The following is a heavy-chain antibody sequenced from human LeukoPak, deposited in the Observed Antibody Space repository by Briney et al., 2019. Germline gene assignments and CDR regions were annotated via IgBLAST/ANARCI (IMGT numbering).Heavy chain of an antibody. CDR3: AREMGGGSRNDAFDI. D-gene: IGHD2-15*01. V-gene: IGHV4-39*07. J-gene: IGHJ3*02. CDR2: IYYSGST. Sequence: PSETLSLTCTVSGGSISSSSYYWGWIRQPPGKGLEWIGSIYYSGSTYYNPSLKSRVTISVDTSKNQFSLKLSSVTAADTAVYYCAREMGGGSRNDAFDIWGQGTMVTVSS. CDR1: GGSISSSSYY.